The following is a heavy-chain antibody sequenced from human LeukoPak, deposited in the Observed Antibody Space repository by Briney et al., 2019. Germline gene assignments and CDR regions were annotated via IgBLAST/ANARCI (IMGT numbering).Heavy chain of an antibody. V-gene: IGHV3-48*03. J-gene: IGHJ4*02. D-gene: IGHD7-27*01. CDR2: ISSGGSTM. CDR3: AREGLGILGY. Sequence: PAGSLRFSSVVSGFTFSSYEMNWDRQGPGKGLKWVSYISSGGSTMDYADSVKVRFTISRDNAKNSLYLEMNSLRGEDTALYYCAREGLGILGYWGQGTLVTVSS. CDR1: GFTFSSYE.